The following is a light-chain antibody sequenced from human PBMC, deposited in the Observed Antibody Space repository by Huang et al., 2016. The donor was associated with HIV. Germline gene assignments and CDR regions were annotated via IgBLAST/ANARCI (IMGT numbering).Light chain of an antibody. CDR1: QSIKNY. V-gene: IGKV3-11*01. CDR2: DAS. J-gene: IGKJ4*01. Sequence: EIVLTQSPVTLSLSPGERATLSCRASQSIKNYLAWYQQNRGQAPRLLLYDASKRATGIPARFSGSGSGTDFTLTISSLEPEDFAVYYCQQRSKWPLTFGGGTKVEIK. CDR3: QQRSKWPLT.